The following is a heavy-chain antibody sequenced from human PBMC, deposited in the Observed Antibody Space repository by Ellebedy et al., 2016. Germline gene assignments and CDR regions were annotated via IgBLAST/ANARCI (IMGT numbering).Heavy chain of an antibody. Sequence: ASVKVSXXASGGTFTSYGISWVRQAPGQGLEWMGWISAYNGNTNYAQKLQGRVTMTTDTSTSTAYMELRSLRSDDTAVYYCARDRFPRGGWFDPWGQGTLVTVSS. CDR3: ARDRFPRGGWFDP. CDR2: ISAYNGNT. V-gene: IGHV1-18*04. CDR1: GGTFTSYG. J-gene: IGHJ5*02. D-gene: IGHD3-10*01.